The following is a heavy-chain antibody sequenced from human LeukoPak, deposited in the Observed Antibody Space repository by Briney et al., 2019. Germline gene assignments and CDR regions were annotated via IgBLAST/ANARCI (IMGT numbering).Heavy chain of an antibody. J-gene: IGHJ4*02. D-gene: IGHD3-16*01. CDR2: ICKSGHT. V-gene: IGHV4-59*08. CDR1: GGSISSHY. Sequence: SETLSLTCSVSGGSISSHYWSWIRQPPGKGLEWIGFICKSGHTNYRPSLESRVTMSLDTSKNQFSLKLSSVTAADTAVYYCVRGSTLRHYQYWGQGTLVTVSS. CDR3: VRGSTLRHYQY.